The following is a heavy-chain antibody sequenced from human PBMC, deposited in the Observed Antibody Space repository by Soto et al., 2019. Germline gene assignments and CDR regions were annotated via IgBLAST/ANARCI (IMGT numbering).Heavy chain of an antibody. D-gene: IGHD6-25*01. J-gene: IGHJ5*02. Sequence: PSETVSLTXTVSGGSMRPYYSWTWIRQPAGKGLEWIGRISTSGTTTYSPSLKSRVTMSVDTSKHHFSLRLSSVTAADTAVYYCARGFGSGNDSLGQGARVTVPS. CDR1: GGSMRPYY. V-gene: IGHV4-4*07. CDR2: ISTSGTT. CDR3: ARGFGSGNDS.